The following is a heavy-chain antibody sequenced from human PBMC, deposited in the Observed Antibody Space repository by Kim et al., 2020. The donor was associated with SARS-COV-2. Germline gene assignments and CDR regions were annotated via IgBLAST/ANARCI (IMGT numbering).Heavy chain of an antibody. CDR1: GGSFSGYY. V-gene: IGHV4-34*01. CDR2: INHSGRT. CDR3: ARRLSNTSGWGSHYCDL. D-gene: IGHD3-10*01. J-gene: IGHJ2*01. Sequence: SETLSLTCAVYGGSFSGYYWSWIRQPPGKVLEWIGEINHSGRTNYNPSLKSRVTISVDTSKTQFSLKLPSVTAADTAVYYGARRLSNTSGWGSHYCDLWG.